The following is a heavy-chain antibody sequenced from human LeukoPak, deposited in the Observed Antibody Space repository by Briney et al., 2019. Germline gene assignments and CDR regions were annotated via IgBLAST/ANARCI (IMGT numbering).Heavy chain of an antibody. CDR3: VRHGESGRLHAYFDY. D-gene: IGHD3-10*01. CDR1: GGSLNNYY. J-gene: IGHJ4*01. CDR2: SYYSGGT. V-gene: IGHV4-59*08. Sequence: SETLSLTCTVSGGSLNNYYWGWIRQAAGRGLEWIAYSYYSGGTNYNSSLKSRVTISVDTSKNQFSLKVTSVTAGDTAIYYCVRHGESGRLHAYFDYWGHGALVTVSS.